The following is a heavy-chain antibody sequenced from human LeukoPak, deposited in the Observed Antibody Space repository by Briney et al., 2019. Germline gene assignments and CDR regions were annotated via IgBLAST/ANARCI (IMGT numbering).Heavy chain of an antibody. J-gene: IGHJ4*02. V-gene: IGHV3-30-3*01. D-gene: IGHD3-9*01. CDR2: ISYDGSNK. CDR1: GFTFSSYA. CDR3: AKDEYYDILTGLGSFDY. Sequence: GGSLRLSCAASGFTFSSYAMHWVRQAPGKGLEWVAVISYDGSNKYYADSVKGRFTISRDNSKSTLYLQMNSLRAEDTALYYCAKDEYYDILTGLGSFDYWGQGTLVTVSS.